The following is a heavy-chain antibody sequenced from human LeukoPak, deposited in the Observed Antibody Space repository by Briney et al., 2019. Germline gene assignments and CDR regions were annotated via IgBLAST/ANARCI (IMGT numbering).Heavy chain of an antibody. CDR1: GFSFSDHY. J-gene: IGHJ6*02. D-gene: IGHD4-11*01. Sequence: GGSLRLSCAASGFSFSDHYMDWVRQAPGKGLEWVGRTRNRANSYTTEYAASVKARFTISRDDSRKSLYLQMNSLKTEDTAVYYCARVSKYGDMDAWGQGTTVTVSS. CDR2: TRNRANSYTT. CDR3: ARVSKYGDMDA. V-gene: IGHV3-72*01.